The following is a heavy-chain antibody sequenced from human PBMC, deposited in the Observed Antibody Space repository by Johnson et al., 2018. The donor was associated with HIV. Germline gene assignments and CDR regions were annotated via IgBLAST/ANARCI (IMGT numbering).Heavy chain of an antibody. CDR3: ARSGPNWAFDF. CDR2: ISSDGSST. D-gene: IGHD1-1*01. Sequence: VQLVESGGGLVQPVGSLILSCAASGFTFSSYWMHWVRQAPGKGLVWVSRISSDGSSTYYADSVKGRFTISRDNAKNTMFVQMNSLRAEDTAVYYCARSGPNWAFDFWGQGTMVTVSS. CDR1: GFTFSSYW. J-gene: IGHJ3*01. V-gene: IGHV3-74*01.